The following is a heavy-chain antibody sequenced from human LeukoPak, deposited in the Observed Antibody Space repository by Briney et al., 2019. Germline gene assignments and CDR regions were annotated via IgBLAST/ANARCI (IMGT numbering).Heavy chain of an antibody. D-gene: IGHD1-26*01. CDR1: GYTFTGYY. J-gene: IGHJ3*02. Sequence: ASVKVSCKASGYTFTGYYMHWVRQAPGQGLEWMGWINPNSGGTNYAQKFQGRVTMTRDTSISTAYMELSRLRSDDTAVYYCARKGSLGATTNAFDIWGQGTMVTVSS. CDR2: INPNSGGT. CDR3: ARKGSLGATTNAFDI. V-gene: IGHV1-2*02.